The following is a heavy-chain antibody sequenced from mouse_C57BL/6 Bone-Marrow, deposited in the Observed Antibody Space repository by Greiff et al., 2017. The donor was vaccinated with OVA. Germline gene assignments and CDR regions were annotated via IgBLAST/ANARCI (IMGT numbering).Heavy chain of an antibody. CDR3: ARLLFITTVHWYFDV. J-gene: IGHJ1*03. D-gene: IGHD1-1*01. Sequence: VQLQESGPGLVAPSQSLSITCTVSGFSLTSYAISWVRQPPGKGLEWLGVIWTGGGTNYNSALKSRLSISKDNSKSQVFLKMNSLQTDDTARYXCARLLFITTVHWYFDVWGTGTTVTVSS. CDR2: IWTGGGT. CDR1: GFSLTSYA. V-gene: IGHV2-9-1*01.